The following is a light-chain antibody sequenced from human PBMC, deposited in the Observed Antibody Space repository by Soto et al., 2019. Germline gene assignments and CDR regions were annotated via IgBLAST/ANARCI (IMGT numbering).Light chain of an antibody. CDR2: ATS. CDR1: QSVGNN. V-gene: IGKV3-15*01. J-gene: IGKJ4*01. Sequence: EIVLTQSPATLSVSLGERATLSCRASQSVGNNFAWYQRKPGQAPRLLIFATSTRATGVPARFSGSGSGTEFTLTISSLQSEDFAVYYCQQYGDWPLTFGGGAKVEIE. CDR3: QQYGDWPLT.